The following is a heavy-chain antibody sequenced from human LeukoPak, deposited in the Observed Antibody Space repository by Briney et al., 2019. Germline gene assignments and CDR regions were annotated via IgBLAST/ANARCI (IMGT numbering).Heavy chain of an antibody. CDR2: IYPGDSRI. D-gene: IGHD6-13*01. Sequence: GESLKISCQGFGYSFTSYWIGWVRQMPGKGMEWMGVIYPGDSRIRYNPSFQGQVTISVDKSISTAYLQWVSLRASDSAMYYCACRDLTSTWSFPWGQGTLVTISS. J-gene: IGHJ5*02. V-gene: IGHV5-51*01. CDR3: ACRDLTSTWSFP. CDR1: GYSFTSYW.